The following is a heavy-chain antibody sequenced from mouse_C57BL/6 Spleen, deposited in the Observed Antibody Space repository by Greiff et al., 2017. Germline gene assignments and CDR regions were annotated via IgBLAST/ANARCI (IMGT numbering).Heavy chain of an antibody. V-gene: IGHV1-19*01. Sequence: VQRQQSGPVLVKPGASVKMSCKASGYTFTDYYMNWVKQSHGKSLEWIGVINPYNGGTSYNQKFKGKATLTVDKSSSTAYMELNSLTSEDSAVYYCAFYDGYFHYFDYWGQGTTLTVSS. D-gene: IGHD2-3*01. CDR1: GYTFTDYY. CDR3: AFYDGYFHYFDY. J-gene: IGHJ2*01. CDR2: INPYNGGT.